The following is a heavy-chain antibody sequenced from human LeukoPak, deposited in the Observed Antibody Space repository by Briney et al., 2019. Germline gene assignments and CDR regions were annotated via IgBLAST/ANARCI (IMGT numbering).Heavy chain of an antibody. J-gene: IGHJ4*02. CDR1: GYTFTGYY. V-gene: IGHV1-2*04. CDR2: INPNSGGT. Sequence: ASVKVSCKASGYTFTGYYMHWVRQAPGQGLEWMGWINPNSGGTNYAQKFQGWVTMTRDTSISTAYMELSRLRSDDTAVYYCARGPYNNHYYHSNTPFDYWGQGTLVTVSS. CDR3: ARGPYNNHYYHSNTPFDY. D-gene: IGHD3-22*01.